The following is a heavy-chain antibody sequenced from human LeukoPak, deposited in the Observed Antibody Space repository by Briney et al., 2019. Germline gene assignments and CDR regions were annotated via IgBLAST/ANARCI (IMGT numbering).Heavy chain of an antibody. Sequence: GASVKVSCKASGYTFTSYDINWVRQATGQGLEWMGWMNPNSGNTGYAQKFQGRVTITRNTSISTAYMELSSLRSEDTAVYYCARVGSDIHHCSSTSCYNYYYYMDVWGKGITVTVSS. J-gene: IGHJ6*03. CDR3: ARVGSDIHHCSSTSCYNYYYYMDV. D-gene: IGHD2-2*02. CDR2: MNPNSGNT. V-gene: IGHV1-8*03. CDR1: GYTFTSYD.